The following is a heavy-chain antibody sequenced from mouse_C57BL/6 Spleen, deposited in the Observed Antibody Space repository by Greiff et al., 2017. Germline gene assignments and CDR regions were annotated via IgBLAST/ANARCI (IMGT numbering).Heavy chain of an antibody. CDR3: ARWFPNWDGNY. J-gene: IGHJ2*01. D-gene: IGHD4-1*02. CDR2: IHPNSGST. Sequence: QVQLQQSGAELVRPGTSVKVSCKASGYAFTNYLIEWVKQRPGQGLEWIGMIHPNSGSTNYNEKFKSKATLTVDKSSSTAYMQLSSLTSEDSAVDYCARWFPNWDGNYWGQGTTLTVSS. V-gene: IGHV1-54*01. CDR1: GYAFTNYL.